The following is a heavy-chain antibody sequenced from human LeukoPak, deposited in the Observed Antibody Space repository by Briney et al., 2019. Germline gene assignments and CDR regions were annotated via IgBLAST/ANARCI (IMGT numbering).Heavy chain of an antibody. J-gene: IGHJ4*02. CDR2: IDWDDNK. Sequence: QCGPTLVNPTQTLTLTCSVSGFSLSTIGLCMSWIRQPPGKALEWLALIDWDDNKYYSTSLKTRLTISRDTSKNQVVLTMTDMDPADTATYYCARISRDDYGDYDYFDYWGQGTLVAVSS. CDR1: GFSLSTIGLC. V-gene: IGHV2-70*01. CDR3: ARISRDDYGDYDYFDY. D-gene: IGHD4-17*01.